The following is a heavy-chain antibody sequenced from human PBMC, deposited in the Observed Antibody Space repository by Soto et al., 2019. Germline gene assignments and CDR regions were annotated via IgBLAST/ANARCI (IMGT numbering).Heavy chain of an antibody. Sequence: GGSLRLSCVGFRFSFKSYAMTWVRQAPGKGLEWVSAISGSGNNTYYADSVKGRFSISRDNSQSTLYLQMDSLRAEDTAVYYCTKEITVPRVWGQGTMVTVSS. J-gene: IGHJ3*01. V-gene: IGHV3-23*01. CDR2: ISGSGNNT. CDR1: RFSFKSYA. D-gene: IGHD3-10*02. CDR3: TKEITVPRV.